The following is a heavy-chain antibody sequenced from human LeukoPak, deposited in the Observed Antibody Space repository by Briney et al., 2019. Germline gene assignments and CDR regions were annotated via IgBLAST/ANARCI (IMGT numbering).Heavy chain of an antibody. D-gene: IGHD3-9*01. J-gene: IGHJ4*02. CDR3: AKWGPYYDILTGPYYFDY. Sequence: GTSLRLSCAASGFTFSNYGMHWVRQAPGKGLEWVAGIWYDGGYKYYADSVKGRFTISRDNSKNTLFLQMDSLRAEDTAVYYCAKWGPYYDILTGPYYFDYWGQGTLVTVSS. V-gene: IGHV3-33*06. CDR1: GFTFSNYG. CDR2: IWYDGGYK.